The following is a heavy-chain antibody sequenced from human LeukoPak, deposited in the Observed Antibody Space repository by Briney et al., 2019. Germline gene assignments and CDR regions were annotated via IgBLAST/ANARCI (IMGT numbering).Heavy chain of an antibody. CDR1: GFTFSSYS. CDR3: AKLEGYYDSSGFVGSFDY. V-gene: IGHV3-23*01. CDR2: ISGSGGST. Sequence: GGSLRLSCAASGFTFSSYSMNWVRQAPGKGLEWVSAISGSGGSTYYADSVKGRFTISRDNSKNTLYLQMNSLRAEDTAVYYCAKLEGYYDSSGFVGSFDYWGQGTLVTVSS. D-gene: IGHD3-22*01. J-gene: IGHJ4*02.